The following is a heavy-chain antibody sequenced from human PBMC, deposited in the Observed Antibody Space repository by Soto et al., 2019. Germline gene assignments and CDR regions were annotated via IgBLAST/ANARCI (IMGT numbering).Heavy chain of an antibody. CDR1: GLTVSSNY. D-gene: IGHD3-3*01. Sequence: GGSLRRSCAASGLTVSSNYMTWVRQAPGKGLQWVSVIYSDGFTSYADSVKGRFTISRDNSKNTLYLQMNSLRAEDTAVYYCAKDSYYDFWSGYSCDYWGQGTLVTVSS. CDR3: AKDSYYDFWSGYSCDY. J-gene: IGHJ4*02. V-gene: IGHV3-66*01. CDR2: IYSDGFT.